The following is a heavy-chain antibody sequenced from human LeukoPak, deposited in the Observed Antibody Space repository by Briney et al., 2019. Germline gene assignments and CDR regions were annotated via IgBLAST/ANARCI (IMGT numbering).Heavy chain of an antibody. CDR1: GGSISSYY. J-gene: IGHJ4*02. D-gene: IGHD4-23*01. CDR3: ARVRGGNGDYFDY. Sequence: SETLSLTCTVSGGSISSYYWSWIRQPPGKGLEWIGYIYYSGSTNYNPSLKSRVTISVDTSKNQFSLKLSSVTAADTAVYYCARVRGGNGDYFDYWGQGTLVAVSS. V-gene: IGHV4-59*01. CDR2: IYYSGST.